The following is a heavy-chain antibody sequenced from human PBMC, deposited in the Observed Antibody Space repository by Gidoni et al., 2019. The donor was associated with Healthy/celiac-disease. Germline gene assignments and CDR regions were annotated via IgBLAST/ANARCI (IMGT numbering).Heavy chain of an antibody. J-gene: IGHJ5*02. V-gene: IGHV3-53*04. CDR3: ARAALTMGYYWFDP. CDR1: GFTVSSNY. CDR2: IYSGGST. D-gene: IGHD3-22*01. Sequence: EVQLVESGGGLVQPGGSLRLSCAASGFTVSSNYMSWVRQAPGKGLEWVSVIYSGGSTYYADSVKGRFTISRHNSKNTLYLQMNSLRAEDTAVYYCARAALTMGYYWFDPWGQGTLVTVSS.